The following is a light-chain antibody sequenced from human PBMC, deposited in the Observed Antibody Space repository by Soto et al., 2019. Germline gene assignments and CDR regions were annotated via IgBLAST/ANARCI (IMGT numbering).Light chain of an antibody. CDR1: QSVSSSY. Sequence: EIVLTQSPGALSLSPGERATLSCRASQSVSSSYLAWYQQKPGQAPRLLIYGASSRATGIPDRFSGSGSGTDFTLTISRLEPEDFAVYYCQQYGSLLSTFAQGTEVDIK. CDR3: QQYGSLLST. V-gene: IGKV3-20*01. CDR2: GAS. J-gene: IGKJ1*01.